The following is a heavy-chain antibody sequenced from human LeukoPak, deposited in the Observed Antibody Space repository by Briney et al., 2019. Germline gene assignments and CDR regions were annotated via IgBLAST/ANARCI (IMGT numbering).Heavy chain of an antibody. J-gene: IGHJ5*02. CDR1: GGTFSSYA. Sequence: ASVKVSCKASGGTFSSYAISWVRQAPGQGLEWMGGIIPIFGTANYAQKFQGRVTITADESTSTAYMELSSLRSEDTAVYYCAREIGGGYCSSTSCSRWFDPWGQGTLVTVSS. V-gene: IGHV1-69*01. CDR2: IIPIFGTA. D-gene: IGHD2-2*01. CDR3: AREIGGGYCSSTSCSRWFDP.